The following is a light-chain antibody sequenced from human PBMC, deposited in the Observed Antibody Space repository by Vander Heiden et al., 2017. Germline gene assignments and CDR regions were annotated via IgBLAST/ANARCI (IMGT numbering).Light chain of an antibody. J-gene: IGKJ2*01. CDR1: QSIRSW. CDR3: QQYNSYLYT. Sequence: QMRQSPSTLSASVGNRVTITCRASQSIRSWLAWYQQKPGKAPKLLIYDASSLESGVPSRFSGSGSGTEFTLTSSSLQPDDFATYDCQQYNSYLYTFGQGTKLEIK. V-gene: IGKV1-5*01. CDR2: DAS.